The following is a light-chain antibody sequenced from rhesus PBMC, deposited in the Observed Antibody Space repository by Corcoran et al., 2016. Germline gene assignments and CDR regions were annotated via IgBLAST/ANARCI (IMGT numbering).Light chain of an antibody. J-gene: IGKJ2*01. V-gene: IGKV4-1*01. Sequence: DIVMTQSPDSLAVSLGERVTINCKSSQSLLYFSNNKNYLAWYQQKPGQAPRLLVCWASTRESGVSDRFSGGGSGTDFTLTIIGLQAYDVAVYYCQQYYTSPFSFGQGTKVEIK. CDR2: WAS. CDR1: QSLLYFSNNKNY. CDR3: QQYYTSPFS.